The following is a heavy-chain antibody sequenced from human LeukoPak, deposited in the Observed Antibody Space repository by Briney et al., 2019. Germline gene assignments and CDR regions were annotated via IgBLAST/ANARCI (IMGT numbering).Heavy chain of an antibody. V-gene: IGHV4-59*01. CDR1: GGSISSYY. CDR2: IYYSGST. D-gene: IGHD6-19*01. Sequence: PSETLSLTCTVSGGSISSYYWSWIRQPPGKGLEWIGYIYYSGSTNYNPSLKSRVTISVDTSKNQFSLKLSSATAADTAVYYCARQWLPGAFDIWGQGTMVTVSS. CDR3: ARQWLPGAFDI. J-gene: IGHJ3*02.